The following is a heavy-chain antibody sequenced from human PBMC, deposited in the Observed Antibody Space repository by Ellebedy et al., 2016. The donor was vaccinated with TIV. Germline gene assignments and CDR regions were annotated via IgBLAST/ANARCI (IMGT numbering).Heavy chain of an antibody. CDR3: ARGPLRYFDWVYYYHGMDV. V-gene: IGHV4-59*08. D-gene: IGHD3-9*01. CDR2: MYCSGYT. Sequence: MPGGSLRLSCTVSGGSISTYYWSWIRQPPGQGLEWIGYMYCSGYTEYNPSLKSRVTISLDTSKDQFSLRLSSVPAADTAVYYCARGPLRYFDWVYYYHGMDVWGQGTTVTVSS. CDR1: GGSISTYY. J-gene: IGHJ6*02.